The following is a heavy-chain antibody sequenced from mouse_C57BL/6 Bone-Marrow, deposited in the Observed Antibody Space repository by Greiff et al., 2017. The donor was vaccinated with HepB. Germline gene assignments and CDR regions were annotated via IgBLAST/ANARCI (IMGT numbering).Heavy chain of an antibody. CDR1: GYSITSGYY. CDR3: ARGVITTVVVPTGFDY. J-gene: IGHJ2*01. D-gene: IGHD1-1*01. CDR2: ISYDGSN. V-gene: IGHV3-6*01. Sequence: EVKLVESGPGLVKPSQSLSLTCSVTGYSITSGYYWNWIRQFPGNKLEWMGYISYDGSNNYNPSLKNRISITRDTSKNQFFLKLNSVTTEDTATYYGARGVITTVVVPTGFDYWGQGTTLTVSS.